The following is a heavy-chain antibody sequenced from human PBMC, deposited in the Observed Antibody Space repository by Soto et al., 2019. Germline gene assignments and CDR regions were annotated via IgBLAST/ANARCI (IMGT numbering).Heavy chain of an antibody. CDR2: INPNSGGT. CDR1: GYTFTGYY. Sequence: ASVKVSCKASGYTFTGYYMHWVRQAPGQGLEWMGWINPNSGGTNYAQKLQGWVAMTRDTSISTAYMELSRLRSDDTAVYYCAREGELLPAFDIWGQGTMVTVSS. J-gene: IGHJ3*02. CDR3: AREGELLPAFDI. D-gene: IGHD1-7*01. V-gene: IGHV1-2*04.